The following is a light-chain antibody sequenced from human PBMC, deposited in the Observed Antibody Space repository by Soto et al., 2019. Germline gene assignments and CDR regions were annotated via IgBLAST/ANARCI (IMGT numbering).Light chain of an antibody. Sequence: QMTQAPSGVSVSLGDSVTIXXRASQGIRNDLGWYQQKPGKAPKIXIYAASSLHRGVPSRFSGGGAGTEFTLTFSSLQPEDFATYYCQQTSAFPRTFGQGTKVDIK. CDR2: AAS. CDR1: QGIRND. CDR3: QQTSAFPRT. V-gene: IGKV1-12*01. J-gene: IGKJ1*01.